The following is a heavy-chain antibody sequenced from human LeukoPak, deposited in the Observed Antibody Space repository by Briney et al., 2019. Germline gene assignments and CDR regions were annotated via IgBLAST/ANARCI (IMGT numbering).Heavy chain of an antibody. J-gene: IGHJ4*02. CDR3: ARHTDIAALSSLNY. CDR1: GGSINSYY. Sequence: SETLSLTGTVSGGSINSYYWSWIRQTPGKGLEWIGDSYYSGSTNYNPSLKSRVTISVDTSKNQFSLKLSSVTAADTAVYYCARHTDIAALSSLNYWGQGTLVTVSS. D-gene: IGHD6-13*01. V-gene: IGHV4-59*08. CDR2: SYYSGST.